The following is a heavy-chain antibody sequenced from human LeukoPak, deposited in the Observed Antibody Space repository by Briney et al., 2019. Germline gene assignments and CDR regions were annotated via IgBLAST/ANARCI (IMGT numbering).Heavy chain of an antibody. D-gene: IGHD6-6*01. CDR1: GYTFTSYD. CDR2: MNPNSGNT. CDR3: ARDSLGGSSYDY. V-gene: IGHV1-8*03. J-gene: IGHJ4*02. Sequence: ASVKVSCKASGYTFTSYDINWVRQATGQGLEWMGWMNPNSGNTGYAQKFQGRVTITRNTSISTAYMELSSLRSDDTAVYYCARDSLGGSSYDYWGQGTLVTVSS.